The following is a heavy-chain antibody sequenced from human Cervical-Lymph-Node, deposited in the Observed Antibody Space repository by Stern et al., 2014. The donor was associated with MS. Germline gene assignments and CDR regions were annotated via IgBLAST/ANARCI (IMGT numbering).Heavy chain of an antibody. CDR1: GYTFTGYY. V-gene: IGHV1-2*06. CDR3: ARDGYYGSGSYHKIGTDY. CDR2: INPNSGGT. D-gene: IGHD3-10*01. J-gene: IGHJ4*02. Sequence: VQLVESGAEVKKPGASVKVSCKASGYTFTGYYMHWVRQAPGQGLEWMGRINPNSGGTKYAQKFQGRVTMTRDTSISTAYMELSRLRSDDTAVYYCARDGYYGSGSYHKIGTDYWGQGTLVTVSS.